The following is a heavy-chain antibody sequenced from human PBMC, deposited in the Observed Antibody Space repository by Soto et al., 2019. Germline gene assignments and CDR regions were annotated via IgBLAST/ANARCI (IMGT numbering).Heavy chain of an antibody. V-gene: IGHV4-59*01. D-gene: IGHD3-16*01. CDR1: GGSIIEYY. CDR3: ASGGNWFDP. J-gene: IGHJ5*02. CDR2: MYYNGNI. Sequence: ETLSLTRSVSGGSIIEYYWTWVRQAPEKGLEWIGYMYYNGNINYNPSLKSRVTISIDTSKNQFSLTLKSVTAADTAVYYCASGGNWFDPWGQGVLVTVSS.